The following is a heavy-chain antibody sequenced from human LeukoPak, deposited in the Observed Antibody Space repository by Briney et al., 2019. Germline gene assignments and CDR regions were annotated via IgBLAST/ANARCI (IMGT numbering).Heavy chain of an antibody. Sequence: GGSLRLSCADSQFTFNGSWMNWVRQAPGKGLEWVANMDPTGSQKRYVDSVRGRFTISKDNPGASLYLDMHSLRAEDTAIYYCAKYEGGWFDPWGQGTLVTVSS. CDR1: QFTFNGSW. CDR2: MDPTGSQK. V-gene: IGHV3-7*01. D-gene: IGHD2-8*01. J-gene: IGHJ5*02. CDR3: AKYEGGWFDP.